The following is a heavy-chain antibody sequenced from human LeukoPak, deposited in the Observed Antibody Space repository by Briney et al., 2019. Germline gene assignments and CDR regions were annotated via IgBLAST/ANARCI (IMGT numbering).Heavy chain of an antibody. Sequence: PGGSLRLSCVASEFTFSNYWMIWVRQAPGKGLEWVANIKQDGSAKNYVDSVRGRFTISRDNAKNSLYLQMNSLRVEDTALYYCGITPDWNFEVWGRGILVTVSS. CDR2: IKQDGSAK. J-gene: IGHJ2*01. V-gene: IGHV3-7*01. CDR3: GITPDWNFEV. CDR1: EFTFSNYW.